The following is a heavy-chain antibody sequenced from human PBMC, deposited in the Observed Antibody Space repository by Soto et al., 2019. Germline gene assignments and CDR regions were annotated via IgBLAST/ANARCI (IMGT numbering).Heavy chain of an antibody. J-gene: IGHJ4*02. CDR1: VGSISSSSYY. D-gene: IGHD2-2*01. V-gene: IGHV4-39*01. CDR3: ARLNCSSTSCPSYFDY. Sequence: SETLSITCTFSVGSISSSSYYWGWIRQPPGKGLEWIGSIYYSGSTYYNPSLKSRVTISVDTSKNQFSLKLSSVTAADTAVYYCARLNCSSTSCPSYFDYWGQGTLVTVSS. CDR2: IYYSGST.